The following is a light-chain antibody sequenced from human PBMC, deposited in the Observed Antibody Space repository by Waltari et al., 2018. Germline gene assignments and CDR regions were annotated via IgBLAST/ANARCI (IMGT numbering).Light chain of an antibody. CDR2: YDR. V-gene: IGLV3-21*04. CDR1: NIESKS. Sequence: YVVTQPPSVSVAPGKTARLTCGGENIESKSVNWYQQKPGQAPVLVMFYDRDRPSGIPGRFSGSNSGNTATLTISWVEAGDEADYRCQVWDDTNNSGVFGGGTKLNVL. CDR3: QVWDDTNNSGV. J-gene: IGLJ3*02.